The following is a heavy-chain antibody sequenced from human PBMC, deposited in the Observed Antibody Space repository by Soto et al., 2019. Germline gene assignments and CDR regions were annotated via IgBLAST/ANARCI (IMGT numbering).Heavy chain of an antibody. Sequence: GASVKVSCKASGDTFTGYYMHWVRHATGQGLEWMGWINPNSGGTNYAQKFQGWVTMTRDTSISTAYMELSRLRSDDTAVYYCARGYYYDSSGYYDVALQPYDAFDIWGQGTMVTVSS. D-gene: IGHD3-22*01. V-gene: IGHV1-2*04. CDR1: GDTFTGYY. J-gene: IGHJ3*02. CDR2: INPNSGGT. CDR3: ARGYYYDSSGYYDVALQPYDAFDI.